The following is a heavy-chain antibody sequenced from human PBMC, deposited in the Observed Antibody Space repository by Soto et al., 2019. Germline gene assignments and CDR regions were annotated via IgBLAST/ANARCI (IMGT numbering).Heavy chain of an antibody. CDR1: GGSISSSSYY. Sequence: QLQLQESGPGLVKPSETLSLTCTVSGGSISSSSYYWGWIRQPPGKGLEWIGSIYYSGSTYYNPSLKSRVTLSVDTSKNQFSLKLSSVTAADTAVYYCARHYYDSSGYYYVRGDGGAFDIWGQGTMVTVSS. J-gene: IGHJ3*02. V-gene: IGHV4-39*01. CDR3: ARHYYDSSGYYYVRGDGGAFDI. CDR2: IYYSGST. D-gene: IGHD3-22*01.